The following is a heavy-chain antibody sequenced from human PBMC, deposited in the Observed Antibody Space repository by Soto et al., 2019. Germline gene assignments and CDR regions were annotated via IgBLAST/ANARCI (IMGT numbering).Heavy chain of an antibody. Sequence: QVQLVQSGAEVKKPGSSVKVSCKASGGTFSSYAISWVQQAPGQGLEWMGGIIPIFGTANYAQKFQGRVTITADESTSPAYMELSSLRSEDTAVYYCARQFSGPYGMDVWGQGTTVTVSS. CDR1: GGTFSSYA. J-gene: IGHJ6*02. D-gene: IGHD2-15*01. CDR3: ARQFSGPYGMDV. V-gene: IGHV1-69*01. CDR2: IIPIFGTA.